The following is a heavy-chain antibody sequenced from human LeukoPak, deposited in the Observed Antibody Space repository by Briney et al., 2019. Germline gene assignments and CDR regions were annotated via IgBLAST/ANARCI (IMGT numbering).Heavy chain of an antibody. D-gene: IGHD4-23*01. CDR2: INHSGST. Sequence: PSETLSLTCAVYGGSFSGYYWSWIRQTPGKGLEWIGEINHSGSTNYNPSLKSRVTISVDTSKNQFSLKLSSVTAADTAVYYCASHVVTLGPDAFDIWGQGPMVTVSS. CDR3: ASHVVTLGPDAFDI. J-gene: IGHJ3*02. V-gene: IGHV4-34*01. CDR1: GGSFSGYY.